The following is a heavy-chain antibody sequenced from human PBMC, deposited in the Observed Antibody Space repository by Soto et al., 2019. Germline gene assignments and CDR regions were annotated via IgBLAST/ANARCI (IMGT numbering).Heavy chain of an antibody. Sequence: GGSLRLSCVASGFSFSNYNMNWVRRAPGKGLEWVSYITDSSDTVHYADSVRGRFTISRDNAESSLYLQMNSLRDEDTAVYFCARDFGHGYYLDYWGRGTLVTVSS. D-gene: IGHD3-3*01. J-gene: IGHJ4*02. CDR1: GFSFSNYN. CDR3: ARDFGHGYYLDY. CDR2: ITDSSDTV. V-gene: IGHV3-48*02.